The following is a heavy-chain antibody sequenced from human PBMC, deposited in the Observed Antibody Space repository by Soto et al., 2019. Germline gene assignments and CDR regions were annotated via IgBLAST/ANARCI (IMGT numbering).Heavy chain of an antibody. CDR3: ARSFNYYGSGSYYD. V-gene: IGHV4-30-4*01. Sequence: SETLSLTCTVSGGSISSGDYYWSWIRQPPGKGLEWIGYIYYSGSTYYNPSLKSRVTISVDRSKNQFSLKLSSVTAADTAVYYCARSFNYYGSGSYYDWGQGTLVTVSS. D-gene: IGHD3-10*01. CDR1: GGSISSGDYY. CDR2: IYYSGST. J-gene: IGHJ4*02.